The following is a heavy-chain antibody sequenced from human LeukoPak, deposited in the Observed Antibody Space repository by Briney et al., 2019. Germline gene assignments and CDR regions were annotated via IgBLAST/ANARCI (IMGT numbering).Heavy chain of an antibody. V-gene: IGHV3-23*01. J-gene: IGHJ5*02. CDR1: GFTFSSYA. Sequence: GGSLRLSCAASGFTFSSYAMSWVRQAPGKGLEWVSAISGSGGSTYYADSVKGRFTISRDNSKNTLYLQMNSLRAEDTAVYYCAKGTQYQLRYSWFDPWGPGTLVTVSS. CDR2: ISGSGGST. D-gene: IGHD2-2*01. CDR3: AKGTQYQLRYSWFDP.